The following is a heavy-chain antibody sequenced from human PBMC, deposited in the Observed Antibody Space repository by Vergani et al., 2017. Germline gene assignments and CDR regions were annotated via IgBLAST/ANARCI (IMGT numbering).Heavy chain of an antibody. D-gene: IGHD2-2*01. J-gene: IGHJ6*03. CDR3: ARGPYCSSTSCYYYYMDV. CDR1: GGSFSGYY. Sequence: QVQLQQWGAGLLKPSATLSLTCAVYGGSFSGYYWSWIRQPPGKGLEWIGEINHSGSTNYNPSLKSRVTISVDTSKNQFALKLSSVTAADTAVYYCARGPYCSSTSCYYYYMDVWGKGP. CDR2: INHSGST. V-gene: IGHV4-34*01.